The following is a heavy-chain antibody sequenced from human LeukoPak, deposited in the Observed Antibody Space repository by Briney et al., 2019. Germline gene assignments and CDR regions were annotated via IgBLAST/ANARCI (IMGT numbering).Heavy chain of an antibody. D-gene: IGHD2-15*01. V-gene: IGHV4-61*08. J-gene: IGHJ5*02. Sequence: SETLSLTCNVSGASVNSGGYYWTWIRQPPGKGLEWIVYMDYSGTTNYNPSLKSRVTISLDTSKNQFSLKLSSVTAADTAMYYCAREGACSGGSCYSYGWFDPWGQGTLVIVSS. CDR3: AREGACSGGSCYSYGWFDP. CDR2: MDYSGTT. CDR1: GASVNSGGYY.